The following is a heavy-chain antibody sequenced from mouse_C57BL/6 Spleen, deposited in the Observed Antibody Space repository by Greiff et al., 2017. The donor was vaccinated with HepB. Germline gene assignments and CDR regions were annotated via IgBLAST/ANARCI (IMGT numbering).Heavy chain of an antibody. CDR3: ARRGYYSTMDY. V-gene: IGHV1-50*01. CDR2: IAPSDSYT. D-gene: IGHD1-1*01. J-gene: IGHJ4*01. Sequence: VQLQQPGAELVKPGASVKLSCKASGYTFTSYWMQWVKQRPGQGLEWIGEIAPSDSYTNYNQKFKGKATLTVDTSSSTADMQLSSLTSEDSAVYYGARRGYYSTMDYWGQGTSVTVSS. CDR1: GYTFTSYW.